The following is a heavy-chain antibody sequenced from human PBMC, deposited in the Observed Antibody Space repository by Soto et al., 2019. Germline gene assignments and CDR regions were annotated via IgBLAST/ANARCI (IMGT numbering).Heavy chain of an antibody. J-gene: IGHJ6*02. CDR1: GYTFTSYA. CDR2: INAGNGNT. CDR3: ARDPSYYGMDV. V-gene: IGHV1-3*05. Sequence: QVQLVQSGAEEKKPGASVKVSCKASGYTFTSYAMHWVRQAPGQRLEWMGWINAGNGNTKYSQKFQGRVTITRDTTASTAYMELSSLRSEDTAVYYCARDPSYYGMDVWGQGTTVTVSS.